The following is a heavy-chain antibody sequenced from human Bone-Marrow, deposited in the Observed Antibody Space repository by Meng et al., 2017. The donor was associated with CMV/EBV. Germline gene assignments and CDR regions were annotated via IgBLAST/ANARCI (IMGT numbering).Heavy chain of an antibody. J-gene: IGHJ6*02. CDR3: ARDLTVGIQLWLGYGMDV. CDR1: GGSISSSSYY. Sequence: ESLKISCTVSGGSISSSSYYWGWIRQPPGKGLEWIGSIYYSGSTYYNPSLKSRVTISVDTSKNQFSLKLSSVTAADTAVYYCARDLTVGIQLWLGYGMDVWGQGTTVTVSS. D-gene: IGHD5-18*01. CDR2: IYYSGST. V-gene: IGHV4-39*07.